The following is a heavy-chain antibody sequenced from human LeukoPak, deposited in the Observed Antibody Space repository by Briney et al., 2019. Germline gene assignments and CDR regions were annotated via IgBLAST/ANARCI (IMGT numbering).Heavy chain of an antibody. CDR3: ARVDTAMVISSDY. V-gene: IGHV3-21*01. J-gene: IGHJ4*02. Sequence: GGSLRLSCAASGFTFSSYSMNWVRQAPGKGLEWVSSISSSSSYIYYADSVKGRFTISRDNAKNSLYLQMNSLRAEDTAVYYCARVDTAMVISSDYWGQGTLVTVSP. CDR1: GFTFSSYS. D-gene: IGHD5-18*01. CDR2: ISSSSSYI.